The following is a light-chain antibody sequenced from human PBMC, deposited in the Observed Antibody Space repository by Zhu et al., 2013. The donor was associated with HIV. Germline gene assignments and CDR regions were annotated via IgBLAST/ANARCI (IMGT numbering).Light chain of an antibody. Sequence: QSVLTQPPSVSGAPGQRVTISCTGSNSNIGTGYDVHWYQKFPGTAPKLLIYGNINRASGVPDRFSGSKSATSASLAITGLLAEDEADYYCQSYDRSLSGVIFGGGTKLTVL. CDR2: GNI. V-gene: IGLV1-40*01. J-gene: IGLJ2*01. CDR1: NSNIGTGYD. CDR3: QSYDRSLSGVI.